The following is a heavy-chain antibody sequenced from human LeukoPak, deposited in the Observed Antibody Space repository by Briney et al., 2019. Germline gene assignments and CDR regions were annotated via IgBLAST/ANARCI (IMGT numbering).Heavy chain of an antibody. J-gene: IGHJ4*02. D-gene: IGHD5-12*01. CDR2: ISGSGTNT. Sequence: VGALRLSSAASVCSFRSCAMRWVGQAPGKGREGVAAISGSGTNTYYADAVKGRCTISRDNSKNKLDMQMTRLTAEDTAVYCCARGSSAYHNNGGQGTLVTVSS. V-gene: IGHV3-23*01. CDR1: VCSFRSCA. CDR3: ARGSSAYHNN.